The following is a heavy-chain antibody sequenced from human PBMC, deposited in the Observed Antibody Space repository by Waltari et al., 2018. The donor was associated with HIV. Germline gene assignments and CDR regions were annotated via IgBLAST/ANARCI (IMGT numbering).Heavy chain of an antibody. CDR3: ARDEGYYDILTGLVPHYYFDY. V-gene: IGHV4-39*07. CDR2: IYYSGST. J-gene: IGHJ4*02. Sequence: QLQLQESGPGLVKPSETLSLTCTVSGGSISSSSYYWGWIRQPQGKGLEWIGSIYYSGSTYSNPSLESRVTISVDTSKNQFSLKLSSVTAADTAAYYCARDEGYYDILTGLVPHYYFDYWGQGTLVTVSS. CDR1: GGSISSSSYY. D-gene: IGHD3-9*01.